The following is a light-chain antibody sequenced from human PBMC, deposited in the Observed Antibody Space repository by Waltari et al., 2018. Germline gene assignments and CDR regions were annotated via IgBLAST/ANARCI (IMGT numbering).Light chain of an antibody. Sequence: EVGLTQSPGTLSLAPGERATLACRASQSVGKYLAWYQQRPCQAPRLLIYAASTRATGVPDRFSGSGFGTDFSLTISRLEPEDFAVYYCQNHERLPATFGQGTKVEIK. V-gene: IGKV3-20*01. CDR2: AAS. J-gene: IGKJ1*01. CDR1: QSVGKY. CDR3: QNHERLPAT.